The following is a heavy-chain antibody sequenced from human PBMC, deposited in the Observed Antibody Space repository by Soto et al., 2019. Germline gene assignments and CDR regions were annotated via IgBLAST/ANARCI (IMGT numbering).Heavy chain of an antibody. D-gene: IGHD6-13*01. Sequence: GESLKISCKASGSSFTSRWITWVRQMPGKGLEWMGRIDPSDSYTSYNPSFQGHVTISVDKSINTVYLRWSSLKASDSAKYYCARHYSSSWYYFDYWGQGTLVTVSS. CDR2: IDPSDSYT. J-gene: IGHJ4*02. CDR1: GSSFTSRW. V-gene: IGHV5-10-1*01. CDR3: ARHYSSSWYYFDY.